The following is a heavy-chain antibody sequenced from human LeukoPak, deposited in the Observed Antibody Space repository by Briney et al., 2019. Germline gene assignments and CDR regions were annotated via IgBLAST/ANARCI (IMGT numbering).Heavy chain of an antibody. V-gene: IGHV1-2*02. J-gene: IGHJ5*02. CDR2: INPNSGGT. CDR1: GYTFTFYY. D-gene: IGHD2-2*01. CDR3: ARRKTSGTSSGLSTVWFDP. Sequence: ASVKVSCKASGYTFTFYYMHWVRQAPGQGLEWMGWINPNSGGTNYAQKFQGRVTMTRDTSISTAYMELSRLRSDDTAVYYCARRKTSGTSSGLSTVWFDPWGQGTLVTVSS.